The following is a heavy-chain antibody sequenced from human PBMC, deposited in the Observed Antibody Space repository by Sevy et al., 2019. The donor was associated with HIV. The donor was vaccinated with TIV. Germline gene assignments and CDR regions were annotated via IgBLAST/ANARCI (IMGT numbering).Heavy chain of an antibody. Sequence: GGSLRLSCTASGFTFSNYEMNWVRQAPGKGLEWVSYIGRSGSPIYYADSVKGRFTISRDNAKNSLYLQMNTLGAEDTAVYYCARGLGYYDTSGYSLFDYWGQGTLVTVSS. V-gene: IGHV3-48*03. CDR3: ARGLGYYDTSGYSLFDY. CDR2: IGRSGSPI. D-gene: IGHD3-22*01. CDR1: GFTFSNYE. J-gene: IGHJ4*02.